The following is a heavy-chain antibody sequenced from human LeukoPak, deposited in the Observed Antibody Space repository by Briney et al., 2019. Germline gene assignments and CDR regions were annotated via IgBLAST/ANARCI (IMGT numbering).Heavy chain of an antibody. CDR3: ASGGSFWSGYHPINWFDP. CDR1: GFTFSDYY. CDR2: ISSSGSTI. D-gene: IGHD3-3*01. V-gene: IGHV3-11*04. J-gene: IGHJ5*02. Sequence: PGGSLRLSCAASGFTFSDYYMSWIRQAPGKGLEWVSYISSSGSTIYYADSVKGRFTISRDNAKNSLYLQMNSLRAEDTAVYYCASGGSFWSGYHPINWFDPWGQGTLVTVSS.